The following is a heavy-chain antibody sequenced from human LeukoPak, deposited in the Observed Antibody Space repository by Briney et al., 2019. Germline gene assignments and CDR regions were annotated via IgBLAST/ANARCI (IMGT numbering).Heavy chain of an antibody. Sequence: GESLKISCKGSGYSFTNYWIGWVRQMSGKGLEWMGIIYPGDSDTKYSPSFQGQVTISVDKSISTAYLPWNSLKASDTAMYYCARQSGITTDPFDDWGQGTLVTVSS. CDR3: ARQSGITTDPFDD. J-gene: IGHJ4*02. V-gene: IGHV5-51*01. CDR2: IYPGDSDT. D-gene: IGHD3-3*01. CDR1: GYSFTNYW.